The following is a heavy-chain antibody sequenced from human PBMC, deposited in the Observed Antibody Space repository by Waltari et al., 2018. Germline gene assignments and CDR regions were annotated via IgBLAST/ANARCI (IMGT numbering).Heavy chain of an antibody. D-gene: IGHD1-26*01. CDR3: ARDHGGSYLDGAFDI. J-gene: IGHJ3*02. Sequence: EVQLVESGGGLVQPGGSLRLSCAASGFTFSSYDMHWVRQATGKGLVWVSVIYTDGNTYYADSVRGRFTLSRDNSNNPLSLQMNSLRAEDTAVYYCARDHGGSYLDGAFDIWGQGTMVTVSS. CDR2: IYTDGNT. V-gene: IGHV3-13*01. CDR1: GFTFSSYD.